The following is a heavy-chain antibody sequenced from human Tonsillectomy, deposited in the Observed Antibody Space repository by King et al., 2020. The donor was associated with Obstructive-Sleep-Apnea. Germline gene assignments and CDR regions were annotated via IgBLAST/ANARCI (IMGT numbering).Heavy chain of an antibody. J-gene: IGHJ6*02. CDR1: GGSIISYS. V-gene: IGHV4-59*01. D-gene: IGHD6-19*01. Sequence: MQLQESGPGLVKPSETLSLTCTVSGGSIISYSWTWIRQPPGKGLEWIGHVYYSGSTNYKPSLKSRVTISADTSKNQFSLKLSSVTAADTGVYYCARGTGWYGVDVWGQGTTVTVSS. CDR3: ARGTGWYGVDV. CDR2: VYYSGST.